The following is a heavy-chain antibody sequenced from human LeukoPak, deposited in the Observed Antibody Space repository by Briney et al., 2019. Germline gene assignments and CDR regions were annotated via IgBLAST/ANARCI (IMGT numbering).Heavy chain of an antibody. CDR1: GYTITGYY. Sequence: ASVKVSCKASGYTITGYYMHWVRQPPGQGLEWMGWINPNSGDTKYAQKIQGRVTMIRDTSISTAYMELNRLRSDDTVVYYCATPLSHAAIDYWGQGTLVTVSS. D-gene: IGHD6-25*01. V-gene: IGHV1-2*02. J-gene: IGHJ4*02. CDR2: INPNSGDT. CDR3: ATPLSHAAIDY.